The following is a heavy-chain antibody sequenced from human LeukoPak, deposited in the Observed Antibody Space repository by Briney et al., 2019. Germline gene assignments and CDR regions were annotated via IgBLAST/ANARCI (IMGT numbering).Heavy chain of an antibody. CDR1: GFTFSRHG. Sequence: GGSLRLSCAPSGFTFSRHGMHWVRQAPGKGLEWVAIISNDGSRKYYAHSVEGRFTISRDNSKNTLYLQMDSLRAEDTAVYYCARDRGWYYFDYWGQGTLVTVSS. J-gene: IGHJ4*02. CDR3: ARDRGWYYFDY. V-gene: IGHV3-30*03. CDR2: ISNDGSRK.